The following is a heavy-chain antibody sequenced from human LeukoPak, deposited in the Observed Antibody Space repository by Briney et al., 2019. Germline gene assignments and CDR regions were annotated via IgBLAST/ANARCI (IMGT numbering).Heavy chain of an antibody. V-gene: IGHV3-21*01. Sequence: GGSLRLSCAVSGFTLSSYSMNWVRQAPGKGLEWVSSISSSSSYIYYTDSVKGRFTISRDNARNSLYLQMNSLRAEDTAVYYCARPRGNVEMATIPFDYWGQGTLVTVSS. D-gene: IGHD5-24*01. CDR3: ARPRGNVEMATIPFDY. J-gene: IGHJ4*02. CDR2: ISSSSSYI. CDR1: GFTLSSYS.